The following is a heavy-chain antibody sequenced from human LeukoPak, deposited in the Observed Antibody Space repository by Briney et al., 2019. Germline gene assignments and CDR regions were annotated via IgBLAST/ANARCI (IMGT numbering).Heavy chain of an antibody. V-gene: IGHV4-59*12. CDR2: IYYTGST. CDR1: GDSISSYY. Sequence: SETLFLTCTVSGDSISSYYWNWIRHPPGKGLEWIGYIYYTGSTNYNPSLESRVIISVDRSKSQFSLKLSAVTAADTAVYYCAREPTYSRFDPWGQGTLVTVSS. J-gene: IGHJ5*02. D-gene: IGHD2-21*01. CDR3: AREPTYSRFDP.